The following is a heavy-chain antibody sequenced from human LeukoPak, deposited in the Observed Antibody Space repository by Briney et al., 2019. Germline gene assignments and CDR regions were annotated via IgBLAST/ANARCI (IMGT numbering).Heavy chain of an antibody. CDR3: ARHFSLFRYFDL. CDR2: IYYSGST. CDR1: GGSISSYY. D-gene: IGHD2-21*01. J-gene: IGHJ2*01. Sequence: SETLSLTCTVSGGSISSYYWSWIRQPPGKRLEWIGTIYYSGSTYYNPSLKSRVTISVDTSKNQFSLKLSSVTAADTAVYYCARHFSLFRYFDLWGRGTLVTVSS. V-gene: IGHV4-59*08.